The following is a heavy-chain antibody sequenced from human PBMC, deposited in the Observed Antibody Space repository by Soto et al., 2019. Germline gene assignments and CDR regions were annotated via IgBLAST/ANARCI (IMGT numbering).Heavy chain of an antibody. V-gene: IGHV1-18*01. J-gene: IGHJ3*02. CDR3: ARAADRFDFVLGRNAALDI. CDR1: GYRFTEFG. D-gene: IGHD3-16*01. Sequence: QVRLLQSGPEVKKPGASVKVSCRAFGYRFTEFGISWVRQAPGQGLEWVGWSRADNSHPNYAKSLQGRVNVTTDTSSNTAYMELTSLTSADTAVYYCARAADRFDFVLGRNAALDIWGQGTLVFVSS. CDR2: SRADNSHP.